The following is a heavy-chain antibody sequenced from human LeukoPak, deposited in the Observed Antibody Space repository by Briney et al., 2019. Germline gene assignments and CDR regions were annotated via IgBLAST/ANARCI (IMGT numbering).Heavy chain of an antibody. J-gene: IGHJ4*02. V-gene: IGHV3-33*01. CDR1: GFTFSSYG. Sequence: GRSLRLSCAASGFTFSSYGMHWVRQAPGKGLEWVAVIWYDGSNKYYADSVKGRFTISRDNSKNTLYLQMNSLRAEDTAVYYCARGPLNYDFDYWGQGTLVTVSS. D-gene: IGHD3-16*01. CDR2: IWYDGSNK. CDR3: ARGPLNYDFDY.